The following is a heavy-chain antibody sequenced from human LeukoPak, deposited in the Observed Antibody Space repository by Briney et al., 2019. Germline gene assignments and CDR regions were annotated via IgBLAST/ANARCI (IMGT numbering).Heavy chain of an antibody. Sequence: PSETLSLTCSVSGGSISNYYWSWLRQPPGKGLEWIGYISYSGTTNYNPSLKSRVTISVDTSKNQFSLKLSSVTAADTAVYYCARGVDQMATPLYWGQGTLVTVSS. V-gene: IGHV4-59*01. J-gene: IGHJ4*02. CDR1: GGSISNYY. D-gene: IGHD5-24*01. CDR3: ARGVDQMATPLY. CDR2: ISYSGTT.